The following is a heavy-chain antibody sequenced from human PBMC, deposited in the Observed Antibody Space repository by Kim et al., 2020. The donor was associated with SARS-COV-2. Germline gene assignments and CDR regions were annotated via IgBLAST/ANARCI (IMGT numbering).Heavy chain of an antibody. D-gene: IGHD3-22*01. V-gene: IGHV4-34*01. CDR2: INHSGST. J-gene: IGHJ4*02. CDR1: GGSFSGYY. CDR3: ARTSAPDSSGYLDY. Sequence: SETLSLTCAVYGGSFSGYYWSWIRQPPGKGLEWIGEINHSGSTNYNPSLKSRVTISVDTSKNQFSLKLSSVTAADTAVYYCARTSAPDSSGYLDYWGQGTLVTVSS.